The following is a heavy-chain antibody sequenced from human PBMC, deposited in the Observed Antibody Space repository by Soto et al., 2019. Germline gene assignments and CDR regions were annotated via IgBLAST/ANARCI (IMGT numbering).Heavy chain of an antibody. V-gene: IGHV3-23*01. D-gene: IGHD3-22*01. J-gene: IGHJ4*02. CDR3: AKDSNKYSSSLRGRYFDY. Sequence: EVQLLESGGGLVQRGGSQRLSCAASGFTFTSYVMSWVRQAPGKGLEWVAGISGGGSTAFYADSVKGRFTISRDNAKNTVVLQMDSLRAEDTVIYYCAKDSNKYSSSLRGRYFDYWGQGTLVTVSS. CDR2: ISGGGSTA. CDR1: GFTFTSYV.